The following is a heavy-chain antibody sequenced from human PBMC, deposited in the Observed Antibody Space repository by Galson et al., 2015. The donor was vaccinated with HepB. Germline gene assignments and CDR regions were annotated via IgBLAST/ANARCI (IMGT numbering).Heavy chain of an antibody. V-gene: IGHV3-23*01. Sequence: SLRLSCAASGFTFSKYTMNWVRQAPGKGLEWVAGIYGGATGRTFYANSVKGRFTISRDNSKNTLYLQMNSLRAEDTAVYYCAKNQIVVVPAAITRMVGYFDYWGQGTLVTVSS. J-gene: IGHJ4*02. CDR1: GFTFSKYT. D-gene: IGHD2-2*02. CDR2: IYGGATGRT. CDR3: AKNQIVVVPAAITRMVGYFDY.